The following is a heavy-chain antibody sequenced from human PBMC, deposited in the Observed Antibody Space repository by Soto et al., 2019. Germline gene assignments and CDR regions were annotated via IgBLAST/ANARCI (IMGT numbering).Heavy chain of an antibody. CDR2: IYHSGST. J-gene: IGHJ5*02. Sequence: SETLSLTCAVSGGSISSGGYSWSCIRQPPGKGLEWIGYIYHSGSTYYNPSLKSRVTISVDRSKNQFSLKLSSVTAADTAVYYCAREGSPYYYGSGTARWFDPWGQGTLVTVSS. CDR1: GGSISSGGYS. D-gene: IGHD3-10*01. CDR3: AREGSPYYYGSGTARWFDP. V-gene: IGHV4-30-2*01.